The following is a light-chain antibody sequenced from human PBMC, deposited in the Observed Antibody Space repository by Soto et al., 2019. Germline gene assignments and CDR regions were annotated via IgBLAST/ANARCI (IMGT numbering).Light chain of an antibody. CDR2: TAD. J-gene: IGKJ3*01. Sequence: DIQMTQSPSSLSASVGDSVTLTCRASQRLFSFLNWYQQAPGRAPKLLISTADKLQSGVPSRFSGSESGTEFTLTISSLQPEDFAIYFCQQTYSAPFTFGPGTKVDVK. CDR3: QQTYSAPFT. V-gene: IGKV1-39*01. CDR1: QRLFSF.